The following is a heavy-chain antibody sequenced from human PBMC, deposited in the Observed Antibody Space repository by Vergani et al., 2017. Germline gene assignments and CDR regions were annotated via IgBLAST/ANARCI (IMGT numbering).Heavy chain of an antibody. CDR1: GYTFTSYA. V-gene: IGHV1-3*01. CDR2: INAGNGNT. CDR3: ARAWEYYDFWSGYGSFNWFDP. Sequence: QVQLVQSGAEVKKPGASVKVSCKASGYTFTSYAMHWVRQAPGQRLEWMGWINAGNGNTNYAQKLQGRVTMTTDTSTSTAYMELRSLRSYDTAVYYCARAWEYYDFWSGYGSFNWFDPWGQGTLVTVSS. J-gene: IGHJ5*02. D-gene: IGHD3-3*01.